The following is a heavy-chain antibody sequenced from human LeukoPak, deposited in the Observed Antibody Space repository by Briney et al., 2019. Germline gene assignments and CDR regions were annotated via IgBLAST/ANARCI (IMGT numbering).Heavy chain of an antibody. D-gene: IGHD3-22*01. J-gene: IGHJ1*01. CDR1: GFTFSSYA. CDR2: ISGSGGST. CDR3: AKRDYYDSSGFSPLFQH. Sequence: HPGGSLRLSCAASGFTFSSYAMSWVRQAPGKGLEWVSAISGSGGSTYYADSVKGRFTVSRDNSQNILYLQLSNLRAEDTAVYYCAKRDYYDSSGFSPLFQHWGPGPLVTVSS. V-gene: IGHV3-23*01.